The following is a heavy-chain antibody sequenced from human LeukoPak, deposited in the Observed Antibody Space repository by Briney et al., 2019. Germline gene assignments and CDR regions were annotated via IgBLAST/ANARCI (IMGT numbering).Heavy chain of an antibody. D-gene: IGHD5-24*01. Sequence: SETLSLTCTVSGGSVSSSSYYWGWIRQPPGKGLEWIGSIYYSGSTYYNPSLKSRVTISVDTSKNQFSLKLSSVTAADTAVYYCARDSRDGYNLCFDIWGQGTMVTVSS. CDR1: GGSVSSSSYY. V-gene: IGHV4-39*07. J-gene: IGHJ3*02. CDR3: ARDSRDGYNLCFDI. CDR2: IYYSGST.